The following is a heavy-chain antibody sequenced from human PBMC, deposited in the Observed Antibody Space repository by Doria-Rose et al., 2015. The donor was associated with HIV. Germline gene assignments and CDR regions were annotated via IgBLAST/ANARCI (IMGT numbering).Heavy chain of an antibody. CDR3: AKAPIIGPKYYFYMDV. CDR2: ISWDSGAK. CDR1: GFSFESYA. V-gene: IGHV3-9*01. J-gene: IGHJ6*03. Sequence: VQLQESGGGLVQPGRSLRLSCVGSGFSFESYAMHWVRLAPGKSLEWVAGISWDSGAKGNADSVEVRFTISRDNAKKSVYLEMRSLRPEDTSFYYCAKAPIIGPKYYFYMDVWGKGTSVTVSS. D-gene: IGHD3-3*01.